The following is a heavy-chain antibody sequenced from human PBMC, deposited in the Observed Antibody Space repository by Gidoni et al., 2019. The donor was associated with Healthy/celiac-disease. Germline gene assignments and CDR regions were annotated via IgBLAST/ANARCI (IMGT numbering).Heavy chain of an antibody. D-gene: IGHD6-13*01. CDR1: GFTFISYK. V-gene: IGHV3-48*03. CDR2: ISSSGSTI. Sequence: EVQLVESGGGLVQPGGSMRLSCAASGFTFISYKMNWVRQAPGKGLEWVSYISSSGSTIYYADSVKGRFTISRDNAKNSLYLQMNSLRAEDTAVYYCARLPVSSSWQWASDYWGQGTLVTVSS. J-gene: IGHJ4*02. CDR3: ARLPVSSSWQWASDY.